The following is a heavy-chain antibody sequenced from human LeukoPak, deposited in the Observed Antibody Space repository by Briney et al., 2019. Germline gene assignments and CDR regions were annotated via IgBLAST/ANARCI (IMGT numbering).Heavy chain of an antibody. CDR1: GYSFSTYW. CDR2: IYPDDSET. D-gene: IGHD4-11*01. V-gene: IGHV5-51*01. Sequence: GESLKISCKGSGYSFSTYWIAWVRQMPGKGLEWMGIIYPDDSETRYSPSFQGQVTISADKSITTAYLQWSSLKASDTAIYYCARAPTVTRRYFFDYWGQGTLASVSA. J-gene: IGHJ4*02. CDR3: ARAPTVTRRYFFDY.